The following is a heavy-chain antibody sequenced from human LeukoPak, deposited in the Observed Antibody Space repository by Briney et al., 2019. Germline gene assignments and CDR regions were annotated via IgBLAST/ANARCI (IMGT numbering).Heavy chain of an antibody. J-gene: IGHJ6*02. Sequence: GASVKVSCKASGCTFSSYAISGVRQAPGQGLEWMGRIIPILGIANYAQKFQGRVTITADKSTSTAYMELSSLRSEDTAVYYCARDLPLLYSSSSSGIDVWGQGTTVTVSS. CDR2: IIPILGIA. CDR1: GCTFSSYA. V-gene: IGHV1-69*04. CDR3: ARDLPLLYSSSSSGIDV. D-gene: IGHD6-6*01.